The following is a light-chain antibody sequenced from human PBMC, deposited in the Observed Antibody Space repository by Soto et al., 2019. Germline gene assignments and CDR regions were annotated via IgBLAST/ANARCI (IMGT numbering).Light chain of an antibody. Sequence: DIQMAQSPSTLSASIGDRVTITCRASQSISGWLAWYQQKPGKAPKVLIYDASTLESGVPSRFSGGGSGTEFTLTITSLQPDDFATYYCQEYTTYSRTFGQGTKV. CDR2: DAS. J-gene: IGKJ1*01. V-gene: IGKV1-5*01. CDR1: QSISGW. CDR3: QEYTTYSRT.